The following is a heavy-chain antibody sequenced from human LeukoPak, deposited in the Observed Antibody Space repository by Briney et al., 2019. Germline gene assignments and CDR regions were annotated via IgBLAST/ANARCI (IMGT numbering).Heavy chain of an antibody. D-gene: IGHD2-2*01. CDR1: RGTFSSYA. CDR2: IIPIFGTA. J-gene: IGHJ5*02. CDR3: ARPYCSGTSCYGGWFDP. Sequence: SVKVSCKASRGTFSSYAISWVRQAPAQGRECTAGIIPIFGTANYAQKLQGRVTITADESKSTAYMELSSLRSEDTAVYYCARPYCSGTSCYGGWFDPWGQGTLVTVSS. V-gene: IGHV1-69*13.